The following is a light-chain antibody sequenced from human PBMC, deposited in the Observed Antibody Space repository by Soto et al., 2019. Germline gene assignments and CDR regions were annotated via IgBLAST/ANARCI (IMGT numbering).Light chain of an antibody. J-gene: IGKJ4*01. V-gene: IGKV3-20*01. Sequence: EIVLTQSPGTLSLSPGERATLSCRASQSVSSNYLAWYQQKPGQAPRLLIYGASSRATGIPDRFSSSGSGTDFTLTISRLEPEDFAVYYCQQYDSSPLTFGGGTKVEIK. CDR2: GAS. CDR3: QQYDSSPLT. CDR1: QSVSSNY.